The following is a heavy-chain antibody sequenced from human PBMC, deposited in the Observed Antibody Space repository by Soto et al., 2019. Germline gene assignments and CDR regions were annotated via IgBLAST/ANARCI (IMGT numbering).Heavy chain of an antibody. D-gene: IGHD6-13*01. Sequence: ASVKVSCKASGYTFTGYYMHWVRQAPGQGLEWMGWINPNSGGTNYAQKFQGWVTMTRDTSISTAYMELSRLRSDDTAVYYCARARGPFQDLAAAGPREDYFDDWGQGTLVTVSS. CDR1: GYTFTGYY. CDR3: ARARGPFQDLAAAGPREDYFDD. J-gene: IGHJ4*02. CDR2: INPNSGGT. V-gene: IGHV1-2*04.